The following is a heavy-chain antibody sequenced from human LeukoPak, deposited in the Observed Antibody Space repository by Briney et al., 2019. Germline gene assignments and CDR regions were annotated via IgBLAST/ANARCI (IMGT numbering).Heavy chain of an antibody. CDR2: ISSSSSTI. J-gene: IGHJ4*02. D-gene: IGHD3-22*01. CDR3: ARDQAGYYDSSGYSKGTDY. Sequence: GGSLRLSCAASGFTFSSYSMNWVRQAPGKGLEWVSYISSSSSTIYYADSVKGRFTISRDNAENSLYLQMNSLRAEDTAVYYCARDQAGYYDSSGYSKGTDYWGQGTLVTVSS. V-gene: IGHV3-48*04. CDR1: GFTFSSYS.